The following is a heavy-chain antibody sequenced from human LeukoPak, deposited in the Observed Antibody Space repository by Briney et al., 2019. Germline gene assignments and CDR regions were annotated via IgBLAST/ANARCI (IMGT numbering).Heavy chain of an antibody. CDR3: ARVENSAVDIVATIRWYFDY. Sequence: SETLSLTCAVYGGSFSGYCWSWIRQPPGKGLEWIGEITHSGSTNYNPSLKSRVTISVDTSKNQFSLKLSSVAAADTAVYYCARVENSAVDIVATIRWYFDYWGQGTLVTVSS. CDR2: ITHSGST. D-gene: IGHD5-12*01. V-gene: IGHV4-34*01. CDR1: GGSFSGYC. J-gene: IGHJ4*02.